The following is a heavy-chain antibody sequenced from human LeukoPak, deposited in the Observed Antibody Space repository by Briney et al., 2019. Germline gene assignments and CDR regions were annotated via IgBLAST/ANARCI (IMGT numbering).Heavy chain of an antibody. Sequence: ASVKVSCKASGYTFTSYDINWVRQATGQGLEWMGWMNPNSGNTGYAQKFQGRVTMTEDTSTDTAYMELSSLRSEDTAVYYCATAVYYDSSGYGDYWGQGTLVTVSS. CDR1: GYTFTSYD. J-gene: IGHJ4*02. CDR2: MNPNSGNT. D-gene: IGHD3-22*01. V-gene: IGHV1-8*01. CDR3: ATAVYYDSSGYGDY.